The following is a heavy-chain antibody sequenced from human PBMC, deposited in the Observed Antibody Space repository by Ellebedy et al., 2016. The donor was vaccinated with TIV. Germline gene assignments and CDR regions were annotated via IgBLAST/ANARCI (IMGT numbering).Heavy chain of an antibody. CDR2: ISYDGSEK. V-gene: IGHV3-30*18. CDR1: GFTFNAHG. Sequence: PGGSLRLSCAASGFTFNAHGIHWVRQPPGTGLEWVAVISYDGSEKYYADSVKGRFTISRDNPKNMLYLQMNSLRPEDTGIYYCVKDRGAFRYGSDSWGQGTLVTVSS. CDR3: VKDRGAFRYGSDS. J-gene: IGHJ4*02. D-gene: IGHD5-18*01.